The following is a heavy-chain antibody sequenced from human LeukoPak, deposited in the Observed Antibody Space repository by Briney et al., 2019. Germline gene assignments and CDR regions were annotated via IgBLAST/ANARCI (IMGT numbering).Heavy chain of an antibody. CDR1: GFTFSSYW. D-gene: IGHD3-22*01. CDR2: IEQDGSEK. V-gene: IGHV3-7*01. J-gene: IGHJ4*02. CDR3: ARVGYYYHY. Sequence: PGGSLRLSCAASGFTFSSYWMSWVRQAPGKGLEWVATIEQDGSEKDFVDSVKGRFTISRDNAKNSPYLQMNSLRAEDTALYYCARVGYYYHYWGQGTLVTVSS.